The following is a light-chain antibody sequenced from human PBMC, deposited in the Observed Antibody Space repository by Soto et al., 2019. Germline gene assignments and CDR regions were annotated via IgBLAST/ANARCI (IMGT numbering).Light chain of an antibody. CDR2: GTS. Sequence: EIVMTQSPATLSLSPGERATLSCRASQSVSSDLAWYQQRPGQAPRLLIYGTSTRATGIPARFSGGGSGTQFTLTISSLQSEDFAVYYCQQYNNWPPYTFGQGTKLEIK. CDR1: QSVSSD. CDR3: QQYNNWPPYT. V-gene: IGKV3-15*01. J-gene: IGKJ2*01.